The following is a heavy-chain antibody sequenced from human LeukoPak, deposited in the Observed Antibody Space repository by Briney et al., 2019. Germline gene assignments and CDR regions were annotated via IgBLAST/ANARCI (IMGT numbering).Heavy chain of an antibody. CDR2: ISGSGGST. CDR3: AKAGSVAGIASSLDY. Sequence: GGSLRLSCAASGSTFSSYGMSWVRQAPGKGLEWVSGISGSGGSTYYADSVKGRFTISRDNSKNTLYLQMNSLRAEDTAVYYCAKAGSVAGIASSLDYWGQGTLVTVSS. J-gene: IGHJ4*02. CDR1: GSTFSSYG. V-gene: IGHV3-23*01. D-gene: IGHD6-19*01.